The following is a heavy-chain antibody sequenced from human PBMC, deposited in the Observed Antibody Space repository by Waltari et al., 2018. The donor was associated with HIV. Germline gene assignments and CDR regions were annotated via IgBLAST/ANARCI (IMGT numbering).Heavy chain of an antibody. Sequence: EVQLVESGGGLVKPGGSLRLSCAASRFTFSTSSINWVRQAPGKGLEGVSSISGYSGHIYYADSVKGRFAISRDNAKNSLYLQMNSLRAEDTAVYYCARAQSHDAFDIWGQGTMVTVSS. J-gene: IGHJ3*02. CDR2: ISGYSGHI. CDR3: ARAQSHDAFDI. V-gene: IGHV3-21*01. CDR1: RFTFSTSS.